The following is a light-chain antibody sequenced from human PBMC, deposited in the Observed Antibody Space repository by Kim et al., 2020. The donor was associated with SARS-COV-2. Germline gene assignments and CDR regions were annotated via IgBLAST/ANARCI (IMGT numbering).Light chain of an antibody. J-gene: IGKJ5*01. Sequence: DIQMTQSPSTLSASVGDRVTITCRASQSISTWLAWYQQKPGKAPNLLIYKASTLERVVPPRFSGSGSGTEFTLTISSLQPDDFATYYCQQYNSYSITFGQGTRLEIK. CDR2: KAS. CDR3: QQYNSYSIT. V-gene: IGKV1-5*03. CDR1: QSISTW.